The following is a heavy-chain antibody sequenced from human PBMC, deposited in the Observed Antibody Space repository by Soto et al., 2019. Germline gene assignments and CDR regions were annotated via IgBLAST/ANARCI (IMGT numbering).Heavy chain of an antibody. CDR3: ARDLRYFDPWDY. CDR2: ISSSSSTI. J-gene: IGHJ4*02. Sequence: PGGSLRLSCAASGFTFSSYSMNWVRQAPRKGLEWVSYISSSSSTIYYADSVKGRFTISRDNAKNSLYLQMNSLRAEDTAVYYCARDLRYFDPWDYWGKETLVTVSS. V-gene: IGHV3-48*01. D-gene: IGHD3-9*01. CDR1: GFTFSSYS.